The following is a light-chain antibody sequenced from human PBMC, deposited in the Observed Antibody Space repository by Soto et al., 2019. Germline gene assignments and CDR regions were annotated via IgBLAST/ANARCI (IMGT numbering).Light chain of an antibody. CDR3: QQSYSAIMYT. CDR2: AAS. Sequence: DIQMTQSPSSLSASVGDRVTITCRASQSINYKLNWYQQKPGKPPKVLIYAASSLQSGVPSRFSGSGSGTDFTLTITNLQPEDFATYYCQQSYSAIMYTFGQGTKVEIK. J-gene: IGKJ2*01. CDR1: QSINYK. V-gene: IGKV1-39*01.